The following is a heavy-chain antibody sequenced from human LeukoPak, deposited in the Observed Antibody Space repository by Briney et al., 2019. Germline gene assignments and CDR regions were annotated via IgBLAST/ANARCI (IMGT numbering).Heavy chain of an antibody. CDR1: GGTFSSYA. D-gene: IGHD6-13*01. Sequence: GASVKVSCKASGGTFSSYAISWVRQAPGQGLEWMGRIIPILGIANYAQKFQGRVTITADKSTSTAYMELSSLRSEDTAVYYCASGQQLVNNWFDPWGQETLVTVSS. V-gene: IGHV1-69*04. J-gene: IGHJ5*02. CDR2: IIPILGIA. CDR3: ASGQQLVNNWFDP.